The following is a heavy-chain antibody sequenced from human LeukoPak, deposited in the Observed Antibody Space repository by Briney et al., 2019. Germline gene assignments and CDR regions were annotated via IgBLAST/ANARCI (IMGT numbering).Heavy chain of an antibody. D-gene: IGHD6-13*01. CDR1: GGSISSGSYY. J-gene: IGHJ4*02. CDR2: IYTSGST. Sequence: PSETLSLTCTVSGGSISSGSYYWSWIRQPAGKGLEWIGRIYTSGSTNYNPSLKSRVTISVDTSKNQFSLNLSSVTAADTAVYYCARHSSSWYHFDYWGQGTLVTVSS. CDR3: ARHSSSWYHFDY. V-gene: IGHV4-61*02.